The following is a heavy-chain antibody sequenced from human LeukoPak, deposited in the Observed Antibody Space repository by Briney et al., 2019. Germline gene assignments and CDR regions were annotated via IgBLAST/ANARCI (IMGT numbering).Heavy chain of an antibody. V-gene: IGHV3-23*01. CDR2: ISGSSGST. D-gene: IGHD3-22*01. CDR1: GFTFSSYG. J-gene: IGHJ5*02. CDR3: ASLEVVIVPHGWFDP. Sequence: GGSLRLSCAASGFTFSSYGMNWVRQAPGKGLEWVSIISGSSGSTHYADSVKGRFTISRDNSKNTLYLQMNSLRAEDTAVYYCASLEVVIVPHGWFDPWGQGTLVTVSS.